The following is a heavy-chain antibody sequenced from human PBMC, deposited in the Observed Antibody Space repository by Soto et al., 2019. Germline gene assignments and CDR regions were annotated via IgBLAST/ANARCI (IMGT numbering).Heavy chain of an antibody. Sequence: QVQLQESGPGLVKPSQTLSLTCTVSGGSISSGDFYWSWIRQPPGKGLEWIGYIYYSGSTYYNQSLRSRVIISANTSKNQFSLKLSSVTASDTAVYYCARAKVTVSTRGGYGLDVWGQGTTVTVSS. CDR1: GGSISSGDFY. V-gene: IGHV4-30-4*01. D-gene: IGHD3-10*02. CDR3: ARAKVTVSTRGGYGLDV. CDR2: IYYSGST. J-gene: IGHJ6*01.